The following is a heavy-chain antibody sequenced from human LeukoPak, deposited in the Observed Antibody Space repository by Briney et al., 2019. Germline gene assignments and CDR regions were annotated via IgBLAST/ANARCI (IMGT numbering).Heavy chain of an antibody. CDR3: AKDRAYCGGDCYPTCFDY. D-gene: IGHD2-21*02. V-gene: IGHV3-23*01. CDR2: ISGSGGST. CDR1: GFTFSSYA. Sequence: GGSLRLSCAASGFTFSSYAMSWVRQAPGKGLEWVPAISGSGGSTYYADSVKGRFTISRDNSKNTLYLQMNSLRAEDTAVYYCAKDRAYCGGDCYPTCFDYWGQGTLVTVSS. J-gene: IGHJ4*02.